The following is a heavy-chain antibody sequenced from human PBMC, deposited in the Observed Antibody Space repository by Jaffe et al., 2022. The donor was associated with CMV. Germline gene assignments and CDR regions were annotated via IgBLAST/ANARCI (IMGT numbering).Heavy chain of an antibody. CDR1: GGSISSSSYY. CDR3: ATAVAGTPWGY. Sequence: QLQLQESGPGLVKPSETLSLTCTVSGGSISSSSYYWGWIRQPPGKGLEWIGSIYYSGSTYYNPSLKSRVTISVDTSKNQFSLKLSSVTAADTAVYYCATAVAGTPWGYWGQGTLVTVSS. J-gene: IGHJ4*02. V-gene: IGHV4-39*01. D-gene: IGHD6-19*01. CDR2: IYYSGST.